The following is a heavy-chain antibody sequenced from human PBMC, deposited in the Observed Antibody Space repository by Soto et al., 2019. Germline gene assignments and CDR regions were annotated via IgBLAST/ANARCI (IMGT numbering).Heavy chain of an antibody. CDR1: GGSISSSS. D-gene: IGHD6-19*01. J-gene: IGHJ4*02. CDR3: ARHRRSAWSEFDY. CDR2: IYDSGST. V-gene: IGHV4-59*08. Sequence: SETLSLTCAVSGGSISSSSWSWIRQPPGKGLEWIGYIYDSGSTNYNPSLKSRVTISVDTSKNQFSLKLSSVTAADTAVYYCARHRRSAWSEFDYWGQGTLVTVSS.